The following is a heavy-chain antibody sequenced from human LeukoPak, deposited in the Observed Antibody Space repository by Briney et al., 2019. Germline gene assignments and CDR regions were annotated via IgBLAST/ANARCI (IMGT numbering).Heavy chain of an antibody. Sequence: GGSLRLSCTASGFTFSSYWMSWVRQAPGKGLEWVANIKEDGSAKYYVDSVKGRLTISRDNAKNSLYLQMDSLRGEDTAVYYCARDVTSSTYHFDSSGLLDYWGQGTLVTVSS. V-gene: IGHV3-7*01. J-gene: IGHJ4*02. D-gene: IGHD3-22*01. CDR3: ARDVTSSTYHFDSSGLLDY. CDR2: IKEDGSAK. CDR1: GFTFSSYW.